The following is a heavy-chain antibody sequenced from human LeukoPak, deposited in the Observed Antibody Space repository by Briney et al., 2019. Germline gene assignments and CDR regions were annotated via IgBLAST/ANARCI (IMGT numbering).Heavy chain of an antibody. V-gene: IGHV3-23*01. CDR1: GFTFSNYA. D-gene: IGHD6-19*01. J-gene: IGHJ4*02. CDR3: AKDLRGVAGVFDY. Sequence: GGSLRRSCAASGFTFSNYAMSWVRQAPGKGLEWVSAISGSGGSTYYADSVKGRFTISRDNSKNTLYLQMNSLRAEDTAVYYCAKDLRGVAGVFDYWGQGTLVTVSS. CDR2: ISGSGGST.